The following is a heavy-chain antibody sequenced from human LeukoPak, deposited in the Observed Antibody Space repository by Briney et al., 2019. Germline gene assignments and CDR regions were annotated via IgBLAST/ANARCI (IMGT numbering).Heavy chain of an antibody. D-gene: IGHD3-10*01. Sequence: SETLSLTCAVYGGSFSGYYWSWIRQPPGKGLEWIGEINHSGSTNYNPSFRSRVTISVDTSKNQFSLKMRYVTAADTAVYYCARDGSGSSNYDYNGMDVWGQGTTVTVSS. V-gene: IGHV4-34*01. CDR3: ARDGSGSSNYDYNGMDV. CDR2: INHSGST. J-gene: IGHJ6*02. CDR1: GGSFSGYY.